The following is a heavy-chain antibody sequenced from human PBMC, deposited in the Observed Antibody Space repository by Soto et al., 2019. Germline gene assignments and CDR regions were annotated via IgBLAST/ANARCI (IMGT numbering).Heavy chain of an antibody. CDR2: IHSSGST. V-gene: IGHV4-59*08. J-gene: IGHJ4*01. Sequence: PSETLSLTCTVSGDSINNYYWSWIRQPPGKGLEWIGYIHSSGSTNYTPSLKSRVTISVDTSKNQFSLNLSSVTAADTAVFYCARQNKVTSRQYSFDSWGQGTLVPVSS. CDR1: GDSINNYY. CDR3: ARQNKVTSRQYSFDS. D-gene: IGHD2-2*01.